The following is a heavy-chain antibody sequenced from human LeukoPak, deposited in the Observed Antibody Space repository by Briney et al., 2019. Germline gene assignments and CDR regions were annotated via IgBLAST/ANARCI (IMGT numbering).Heavy chain of an antibody. CDR2: ISSSGSTI. D-gene: IGHD3-16*01. CDR3: AREHYDYVWGSPNWFDP. Sequence: PGGSLRLSCAASGFTFSSYEMNWVRQAPGKGLEWVSYISSSGSTIYYADSVKGRFTISRDNAKNSLYLQMNSLRAEDTAVYYCAREHYDYVWGSPNWFDPWGQGTLVTVSS. J-gene: IGHJ5*02. CDR1: GFTFSSYE. V-gene: IGHV3-48*03.